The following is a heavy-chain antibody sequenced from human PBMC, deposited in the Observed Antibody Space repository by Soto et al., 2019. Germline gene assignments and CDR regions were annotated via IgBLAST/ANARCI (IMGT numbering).Heavy chain of an antibody. Sequence: QVQLQESGPGLVKPSETLSLSCSVSGGSISGHYWSWVRQTPGKGLEWIGYMYYSGSTNYNPSLKSRVTISVDTPKTHFSLRLTSVTAADTAVYYCARGPYYDLIWNYYYMDVWGKRDHGHRLL. D-gene: IGHD3-16*01. CDR3: ARGPYYDLIWNYYYMDV. CDR1: GGSISGHY. V-gene: IGHV4-59*08. J-gene: IGHJ6*03. CDR2: MYYSGST.